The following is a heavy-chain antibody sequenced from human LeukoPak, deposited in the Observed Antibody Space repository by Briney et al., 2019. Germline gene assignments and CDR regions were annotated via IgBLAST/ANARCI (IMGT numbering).Heavy chain of an antibody. CDR3: ARDPDY. J-gene: IGHJ4*02. V-gene: IGHV4-61*02. Sequence: SSXTLSLTCTVSGGSISSGSYYWSWIRQPAGKGLEWIERIYTSGSTNYNPSLKSRVTISVDTSKNQFSLKLSSVTAADTAVYYCARDPDYWGQGTLVTVSS. CDR1: GGSISSGSYY. CDR2: IYTSGST.